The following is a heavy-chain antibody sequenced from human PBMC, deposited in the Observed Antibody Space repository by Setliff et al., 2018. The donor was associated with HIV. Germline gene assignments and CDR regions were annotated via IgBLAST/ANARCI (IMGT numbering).Heavy chain of an antibody. CDR1: GGSISSGGYY. V-gene: IGHV4-31*03. CDR3: AKSPGFSGYGGSG. J-gene: IGHJ4*02. D-gene: IGHD5-12*01. Sequence: PSETLSLTCTVSGGSISSGGYYWSWIRQHPGKGLEWIGYIFYSGSTYYNPSLKSRVTISIDTSKNQFSLRLTSVTAADTAVYYCAKSPGFSGYGGSGWGQGTLVTVSS. CDR2: IFYSGST.